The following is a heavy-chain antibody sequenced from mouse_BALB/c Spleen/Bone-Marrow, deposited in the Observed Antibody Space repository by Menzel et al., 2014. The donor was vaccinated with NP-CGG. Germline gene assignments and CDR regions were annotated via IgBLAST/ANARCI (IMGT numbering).Heavy chain of an antibody. CDR3: VRRGNPIVYYAMDY. CDR2: ISCYNGAT. CDR1: GYSFTGYY. V-gene: IGHV1S34*01. Sequence: LVKTGASVKISCKASGYSFTGYYVHWVKQSHGKSLEWIGYISCYNGATSYNQNFKGKATFTVDTSSSTAYMQFNSLTSEDSAVYYCVRRGNPIVYYAMDYWGQGTSVTDSS. J-gene: IGHJ4*01.